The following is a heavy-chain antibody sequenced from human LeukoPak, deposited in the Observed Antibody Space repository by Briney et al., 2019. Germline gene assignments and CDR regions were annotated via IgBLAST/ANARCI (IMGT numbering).Heavy chain of an antibody. CDR1: GYTFTGYC. J-gene: IGHJ4*02. CDR2: INPNNGGT. D-gene: IGHD3-9*01. V-gene: IGHV1-8*02. CDR3: ARGSRDFDWLLENFDY. Sequence: GASVKVSCTASGYTFTGYCMHWVRQAPGQGLEWMGWINPNNGGTGYAQKFQGRVTMTRNTSISTAYMELSSLGSEDTAVYYCARGSRDFDWLLENFDYWGQGTLVTVSS.